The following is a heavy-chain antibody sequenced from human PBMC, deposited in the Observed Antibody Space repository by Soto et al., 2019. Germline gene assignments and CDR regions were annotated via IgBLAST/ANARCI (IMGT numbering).Heavy chain of an antibody. CDR3: ARESHDILTGPPWVWYFDL. CDR1: GGSFSGYY. Sequence: QVQLQQWGAGPLRPLETLSLTCGVSGGSFSGYYWAWIRQSPGKGLEWIGEINDRGSINYNPSLKSRVSSSADMTKNHYSLNLRSVTAADTAVYYCARESHDILTGPPWVWYFDLWGRGTLVTVSS. V-gene: IGHV4-34*01. CDR2: INDRGSI. J-gene: IGHJ2*01. D-gene: IGHD3-9*01.